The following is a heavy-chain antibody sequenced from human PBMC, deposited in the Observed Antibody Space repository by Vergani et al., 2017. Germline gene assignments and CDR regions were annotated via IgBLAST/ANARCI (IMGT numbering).Heavy chain of an antibody. CDR2: ISSSSSYT. Sequence: QVQLVESGGGLVKPGGSLRLSCAASGFTFSDYYMSWIRQAPGKGLEWVSYISSSSSYTNYADSVKGRFTISRDNAKNSLYLQMNSLRAEDTAVYYCARPPHSSSSWPEDYYYYGMDVWGQGTTVTVSS. CDR1: GFTFSDYY. D-gene: IGHD6-13*01. V-gene: IGHV3-11*05. CDR3: ARPPHSSSSWPEDYYYYGMDV. J-gene: IGHJ6*02.